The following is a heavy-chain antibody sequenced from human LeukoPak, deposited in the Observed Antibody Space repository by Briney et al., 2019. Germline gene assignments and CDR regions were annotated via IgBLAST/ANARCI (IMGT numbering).Heavy chain of an antibody. V-gene: IGHV1-2*02. CDR3: ARPQDHGGNVENFDI. J-gene: IGHJ3*02. CDR1: GYTFTAYY. CDR2: INPNSGGT. Sequence: ASAKVSCKASGYTFTAYYIHWVRQAPGQGLEWMGWINPNSGGTNYALKFRGRVTMTRDTSISTASMELSRLRSDDTAVYYCARPQDHGGNVENFDIWGQGTMVTVSS. D-gene: IGHD4-23*01.